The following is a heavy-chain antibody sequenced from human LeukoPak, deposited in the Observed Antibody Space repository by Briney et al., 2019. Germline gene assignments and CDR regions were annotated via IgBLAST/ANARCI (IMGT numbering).Heavy chain of an antibody. CDR3: ARDSSGNAYDY. V-gene: IGHV4-39*07. D-gene: IGHD3-10*01. J-gene: IGHJ4*02. CDR2: INHSGST. CDR1: GGSISSGGYY. Sequence: PSETLSLTCTVSGGSISSGGYYWSWIRQHPGKGLEWIGEINHSGSTNYNPSLKSRVTISVDTSKNQFSLKLSSVTAADTAVYYCARDSSGNAYDYWGQGTLVTVSS.